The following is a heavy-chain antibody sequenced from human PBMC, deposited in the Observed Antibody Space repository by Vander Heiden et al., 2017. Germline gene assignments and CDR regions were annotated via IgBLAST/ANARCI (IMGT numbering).Heavy chain of an antibody. CDR1: GFPFSHYP. Sequence: QVELVESGGGVVQSGWFLSPSCAAPGFPFSHYPVHWDRQAPGKGLEWVAVVSHDGSNEYYTDSVEGRFTISRDNSKNTLYLQMNSLRAEDTAVYYCAKGLFRGGYYFDFWGQGSLVTVSS. J-gene: IGHJ4*02. V-gene: IGHV3-30*18. CDR3: AKGLFRGGYYFDF. CDR2: VSHDGSNE. D-gene: IGHD3-16*01.